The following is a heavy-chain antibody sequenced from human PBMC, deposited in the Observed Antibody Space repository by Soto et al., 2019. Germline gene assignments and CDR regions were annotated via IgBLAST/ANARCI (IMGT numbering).Heavy chain of an antibody. CDR2: ISYDGSNK. CDR3: ARAPRASYYYDSSGPVFDY. J-gene: IGHJ4*02. D-gene: IGHD3-22*01. V-gene: IGHV3-30-3*01. CDR1: GVTFSSYA. Sequence: PGGSLRLSCAASGVTFSSYAMHWVRQAPGKGLEWVAVISYDGSNKYYADSVKGRFTISRDNAKNSLYLQMNSLRAEDTAVYYCARAPRASYYYDSSGPVFDYWGQGTLVTVSS.